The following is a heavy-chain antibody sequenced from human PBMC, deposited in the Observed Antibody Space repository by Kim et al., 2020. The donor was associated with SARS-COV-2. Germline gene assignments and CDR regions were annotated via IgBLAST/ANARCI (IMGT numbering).Heavy chain of an antibody. Sequence: SETLSLTCALYGGSFSDYYWSWIRQSPGKGLEWIAEINHGGGTNYNQSLKSRVTISIDTSKNQFSLKLSSVTAADRAVYYCAKRYGGMDVCGQGTTVTVS. V-gene: IGHV4-34*01. CDR3: AKRYGGMDV. D-gene: IGHD4-17*01. J-gene: IGHJ6*02. CDR1: GGSFSDYY. CDR2: INHGGGT.